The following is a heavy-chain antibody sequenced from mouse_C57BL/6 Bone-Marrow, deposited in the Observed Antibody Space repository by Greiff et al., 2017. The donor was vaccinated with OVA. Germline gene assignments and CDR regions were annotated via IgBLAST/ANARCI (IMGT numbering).Heavy chain of an antibody. D-gene: IGHD2-2*01. V-gene: IGHV5-6*02. CDR2: ISSGGSYT. CDR1: GFTFSSYG. Sequence: EVKLVESGGDLVKPGGSLKLSCAASGFTFSSYGMSWVRQTPDKRLEWVATISSGGSYTYYPDSVKGRFTISRDNAKNTLYLQMSSLKSEDTARYYCARGRVTTDAMDYWGQGTSVTVSS. CDR3: ARGRVTTDAMDY. J-gene: IGHJ4*01.